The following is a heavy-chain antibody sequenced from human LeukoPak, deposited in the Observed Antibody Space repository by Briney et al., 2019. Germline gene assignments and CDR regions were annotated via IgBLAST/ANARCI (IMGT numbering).Heavy chain of an antibody. Sequence: GGSLRLSCAASGFTFSSYAMHWVRQAPGKGLEWVAFIRYDGRNNNYADSVKGRFTISRDNSKNTLYLQMKSLRAEDTAVYYCAKDVYHSGSYPGHLDYWGQGTLVTVSS. CDR2: IRYDGRNN. CDR3: AKDVYHSGSYPGHLDY. D-gene: IGHD1-26*01. CDR1: GFTFSSYA. V-gene: IGHV3-30*02. J-gene: IGHJ4*02.